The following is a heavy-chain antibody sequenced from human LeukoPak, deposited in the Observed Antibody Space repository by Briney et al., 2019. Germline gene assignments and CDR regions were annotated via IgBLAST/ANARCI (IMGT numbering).Heavy chain of an antibody. V-gene: IGHV3-7*03. D-gene: IGHD6-19*01. CDR3: ARDRDWYSFDS. J-gene: IGHJ4*02. Sequence: GGSLRLSCTASGFTFSSYWMDWVRQAPGEGLEWVANIKQDGSEKYYVDSVKGRFTISRDNAKNSLYLQMTSLRAEDTAVYYCARDRDWYSFDSWGQGTLVTVSS. CDR1: GFTFSSYW. CDR2: IKQDGSEK.